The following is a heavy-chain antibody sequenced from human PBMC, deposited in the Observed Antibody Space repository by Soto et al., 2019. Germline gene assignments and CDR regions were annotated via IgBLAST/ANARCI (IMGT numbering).Heavy chain of an antibody. Sequence: EVQLLESGGGLVQPGGSLRLSCATSGFTFSDYAMHWVRQAPGEGLEWVSGVRGDFVTTPYADSVKGRFTISRDNSKNSLYLQMNSVRAEDTATYYCVKEGRMGVEGFDFWGQGTLVTVSS. CDR2: VRGDFVTT. CDR1: GFTFSDYA. V-gene: IGHV3-23*01. CDR3: VKEGRMGVEGFDF. D-gene: IGHD1-26*01. J-gene: IGHJ4*02.